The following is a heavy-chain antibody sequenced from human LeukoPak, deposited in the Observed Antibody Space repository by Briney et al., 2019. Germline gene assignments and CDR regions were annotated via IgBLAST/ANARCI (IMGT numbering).Heavy chain of an antibody. CDR3: AKDTGDYYFDY. J-gene: IGHJ4*02. D-gene: IGHD4-11*01. Sequence: GGSLRLSCAASGFTFSSYWMHWVRQAPGKGLVWVSRINSDGSSTSCADSVKGRFTISRDNSKNSLYLQMNSLRTEDTALYYCAKDTGDYYFDYWGQGTLVTVSS. CDR1: GFTFSSYW. V-gene: IGHV3-74*01. CDR2: INSDGSST.